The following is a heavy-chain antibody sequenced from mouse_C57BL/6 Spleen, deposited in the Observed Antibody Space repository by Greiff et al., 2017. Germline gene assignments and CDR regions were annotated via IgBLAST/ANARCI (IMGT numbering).Heavy chain of an antibody. CDR1: GYAFTNYL. J-gene: IGHJ4*01. CDR3: AREENSDGYDDGDYAMDY. D-gene: IGHD2-2*01. CDR2: INPGSGGT. Sequence: QVQLQQSGAELVRPGTSVKVSCKASGYAFTNYLIEWVKQRPGQGLEWIGVINPGSGGTNYNEKFKGKATLTADKSSSTAYMQLSSLTSEDSAVYFCAREENSDGYDDGDYAMDYGGQGTSVTVSS. V-gene: IGHV1-54*01.